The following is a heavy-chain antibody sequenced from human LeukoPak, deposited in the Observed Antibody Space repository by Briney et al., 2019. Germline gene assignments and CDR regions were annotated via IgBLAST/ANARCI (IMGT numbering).Heavy chain of an antibody. CDR1: GGSISSGGYY. CDR2: IYYSGST. Sequence: SETLSLTCTVSGGSISSGGYYWSWIRQPPGKGLEWIGYIYYSGSTNYNPSLKSRVTISVDTSKNQFSLKLSSVTAADTAVYYCALASGYDWGYYFDYWGQGTLVTVSS. D-gene: IGHD5-12*01. V-gene: IGHV4-61*08. J-gene: IGHJ4*02. CDR3: ALASGYDWGYYFDY.